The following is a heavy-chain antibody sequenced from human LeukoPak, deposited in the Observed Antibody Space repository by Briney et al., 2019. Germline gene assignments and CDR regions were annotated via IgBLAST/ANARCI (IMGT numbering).Heavy chain of an antibody. CDR3: ARAIEIVGATGGYFDY. J-gene: IGHJ4*02. CDR2: IYYSGST. Sequence: SETLSLTCTVSGGSISSSSYYWGWIRQPPGKGLEWIGSIYYSGSTYYNPSLKSRVTISVDTSKNQFSLKLSSVTAADTAVYYCARAIEIVGATGGYFDYWGQGTLVTVSS. D-gene: IGHD1-26*01. CDR1: GGSISSSSYY. V-gene: IGHV4-39*07.